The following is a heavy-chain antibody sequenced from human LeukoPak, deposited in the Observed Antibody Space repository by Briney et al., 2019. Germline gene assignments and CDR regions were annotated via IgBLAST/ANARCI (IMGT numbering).Heavy chain of an antibody. V-gene: IGHV3-48*03. J-gene: IGHJ4*02. CDR1: GFAFSSYE. D-gene: IGHD3-16*01. Sequence: PGGSLRLSCAASGFAFSSYEMNWVRQAPGKGLGWVSYITISGNSIYYGDSVKGRFTISRENAKNSLYLQMNSLRAEDTAVYYCARAITFGGGFDYWGQGTLVTVSS. CDR2: ITISGNSI. CDR3: ARAITFGGGFDY.